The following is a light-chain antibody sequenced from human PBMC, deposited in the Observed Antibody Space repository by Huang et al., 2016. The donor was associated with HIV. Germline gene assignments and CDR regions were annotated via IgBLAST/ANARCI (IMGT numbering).Light chain of an antibody. CDR1: RSVGNN. CDR2: GAS. V-gene: IGKV3-15*01. Sequence: IVMTQSPATLSVSPGERVTLSCRASRSVGNNLAWYQQKVGQPPRLPIYGASTRVTGIAARFSGSGSGTDFTLTISSLQSEDFAVYYCQQYNDWPPWYTFGQGTKLEIK. J-gene: IGKJ2*01. CDR3: QQYNDWPPWYT.